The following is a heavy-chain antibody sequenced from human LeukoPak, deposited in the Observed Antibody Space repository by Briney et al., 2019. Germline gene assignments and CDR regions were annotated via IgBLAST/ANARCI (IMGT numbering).Heavy chain of an antibody. J-gene: IGHJ4*02. Sequence: ASAKVSCKASGYTFTSYYMHWVRQASGQGLEWMGIINPSGGSTSYAQKFQGRVTMTRDTSTSTVYMELSSLRSEDTAVYYCARDQEAYSSSSPFDYWGQGTLVTVYS. CDR1: GYTFTSYY. V-gene: IGHV1-46*01. D-gene: IGHD6-6*01. CDR3: ARDQEAYSSSSPFDY. CDR2: INPSGGST.